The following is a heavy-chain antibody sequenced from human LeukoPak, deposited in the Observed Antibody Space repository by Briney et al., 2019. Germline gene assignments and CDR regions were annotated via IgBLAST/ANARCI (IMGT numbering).Heavy chain of an antibody. J-gene: IGHJ4*02. CDR2: ISTSSSYI. CDR3: ARRAGVYSHPYDY. CDR1: GFTFSSYS. D-gene: IGHD4-23*01. V-gene: IGHV3-21*01. Sequence: GGSLRLSCAVSGFTFSSYSMNWVRQAPGKGLEWVSSISTSSSYIYYADSVKGRFTISRDNAKNSLYLQINSLRAEDTAVYYCARRAGVYSHPYDYWGQGTLVTVSS.